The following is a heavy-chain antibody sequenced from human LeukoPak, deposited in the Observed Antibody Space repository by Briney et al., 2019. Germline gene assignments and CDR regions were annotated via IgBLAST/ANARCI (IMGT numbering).Heavy chain of an antibody. CDR2: IYYYGIT. CDR1: GASINNYY. Sequence: SETLSLTCTVSGASINNYYWSWIRQPPGKGLEWIGYIYYYGITNYNPSLKSRVTISLDTSENQFSLRLTSVTAADTAVYYRVRLRGSSGPIDHWGQGTLVTVSS. J-gene: IGHJ4*02. D-gene: IGHD3-22*01. CDR3: VRLRGSSGPIDH. V-gene: IGHV4-59*01.